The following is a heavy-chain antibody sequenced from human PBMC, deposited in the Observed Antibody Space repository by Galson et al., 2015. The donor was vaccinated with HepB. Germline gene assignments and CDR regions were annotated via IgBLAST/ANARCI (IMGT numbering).Heavy chain of an antibody. Sequence: SLRLSCAASGFTFSDYYMSWIRQAPGTGLEWLSYITGTSIHTNYADSVKGRFTISRDNAKNSLYLQMNSLRAEDTAVYYCARVFFPGQYFFDYWGQGILVTVSS. D-gene: IGHD3-10*01. CDR2: ITGTSIHT. J-gene: IGHJ4*02. CDR3: ARVFFPGQYFFDY. V-gene: IGHV3-11*05. CDR1: GFTFSDYY.